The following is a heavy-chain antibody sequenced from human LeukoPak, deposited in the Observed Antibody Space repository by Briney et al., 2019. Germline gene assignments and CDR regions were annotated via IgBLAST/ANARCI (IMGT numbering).Heavy chain of an antibody. Sequence: GGSLRLSCAASGFTFSDYYMSWIRQAPGKGLEWVSYISSSGSTIYYADSVKGRFTISRDNAKNTLYLQMNSLRAEDTAVYYCARVGTGPPHSSHYGMDVWGQGTTVTVSS. CDR1: GFTFSDYY. D-gene: IGHD6-13*01. CDR3: ARVGTGPPHSSHYGMDV. V-gene: IGHV3-11*04. CDR2: ISSSGSTI. J-gene: IGHJ6*02.